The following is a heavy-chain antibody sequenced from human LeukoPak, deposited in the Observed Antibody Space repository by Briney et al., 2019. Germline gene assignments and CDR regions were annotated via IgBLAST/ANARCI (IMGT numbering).Heavy chain of an antibody. D-gene: IGHD3-9*01. CDR1: GFTFSSYS. J-gene: IGHJ3*02. CDR2: ISSSSTI. V-gene: IGHV3-48*02. CDR3: ARDGYYDILTEHDAFDI. Sequence: GGSLRLSCAASGFTFSSYSMNWVRQAPGEGLEWVSYISSSSTIYYADSVKGRFTISRDNAKNSLYLQMNSLRDEDTAVYYCARDGYYDILTEHDAFDIWGQGTMVTVSS.